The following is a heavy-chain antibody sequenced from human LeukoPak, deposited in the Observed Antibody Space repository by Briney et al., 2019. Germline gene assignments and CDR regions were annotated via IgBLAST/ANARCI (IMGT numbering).Heavy chain of an antibody. Sequence: PSETLSLTCTVSGGSISSSSYYWGWIRQAPGKGLEWIVSVYYSGSTYYNSALKSRVTISVDTSKNQFSLKLSSVTAADPAVYYCARHGHRAARYLGNWFDPWGQGTLVTVSS. CDR2: VYYSGST. J-gene: IGHJ5*02. D-gene: IGHD3-9*01. CDR1: GGSISSSSYY. V-gene: IGHV4-39*01. CDR3: ARHGHRAARYLGNWFDP.